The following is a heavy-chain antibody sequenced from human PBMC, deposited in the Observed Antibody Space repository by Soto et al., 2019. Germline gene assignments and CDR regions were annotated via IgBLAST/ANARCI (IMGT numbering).Heavy chain of an antibody. J-gene: IGHJ6*02. CDR3: ARDPVVASYYYDSSGPSPYGMDV. D-gene: IGHD3-22*01. V-gene: IGHV1-69*04. CDR1: GGTFSSYT. Sequence: SVKVSCKASGGTFSSYTISWVRQAPGQGLEWMGRIIPILGIANYAQKFQGRVTITADKSTSTAYMELSSLRSEDTAVYYCARDPVVASYYYDSSGPSPYGMDVWGQGTTVTVSS. CDR2: IIPILGIA.